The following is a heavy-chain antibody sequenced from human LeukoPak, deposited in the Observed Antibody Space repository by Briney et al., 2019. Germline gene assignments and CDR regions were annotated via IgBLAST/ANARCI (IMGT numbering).Heavy chain of an antibody. Sequence: PGGSLRLSCAASGFTFSIYSLNWVRQAPGKGLEWVSSISASGRSTYYADSVKGRFTISRDNSKNTLYLQVNSLRAEDTAVYYCAKKSPIFGVVIPLFDYWGQGTLVSVSS. CDR2: ISASGRST. V-gene: IGHV3-23*01. CDR1: GFTFSIYS. J-gene: IGHJ4*02. CDR3: AKKSPIFGVVIPLFDY. D-gene: IGHD3-3*01.